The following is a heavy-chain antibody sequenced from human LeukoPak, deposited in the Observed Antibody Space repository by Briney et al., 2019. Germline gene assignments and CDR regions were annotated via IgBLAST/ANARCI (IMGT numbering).Heavy chain of an antibody. Sequence: GGSLRVSCVASGFSFINYGMHGVRQAPGKGLEWVGVISDDGRSKEYADSVMGRFTISRNNYKNTLYLQMTILGDEETAVYYCAKRPSDYGDYVSYFDYWGQGTLVSVSS. V-gene: IGHV3-30*18. CDR2: ISDDGRSK. CDR3: AKRPSDYGDYVSYFDY. J-gene: IGHJ4*02. CDR1: GFSFINYG. D-gene: IGHD4-17*01.